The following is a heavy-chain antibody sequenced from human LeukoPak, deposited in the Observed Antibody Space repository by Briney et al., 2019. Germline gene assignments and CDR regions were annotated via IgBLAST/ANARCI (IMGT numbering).Heavy chain of an antibody. CDR1: GFTFHEYG. J-gene: IGHJ4*02. CDR3: ARGGLGSAFDN. Sequence: GGSLRLSCAASGFTFHEYGMSWVRQAPGKGLGCVSAISGSGGSTYSADSLKGRFTISRDNSKNTLYLQINSLRADDTAVFYCARGGLGSAFDNWGQGTLVTVSS. D-gene: IGHD6-19*01. V-gene: IGHV3-23*01. CDR2: ISGSGGST.